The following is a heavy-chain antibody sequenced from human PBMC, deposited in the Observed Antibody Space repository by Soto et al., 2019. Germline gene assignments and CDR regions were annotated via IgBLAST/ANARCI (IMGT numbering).Heavy chain of an antibody. V-gene: IGHV4-30-4*01. Sequence: QVQLQESGPGLVKPSQTLSLTCTVSGGSISSGDYYWSWIRQPPGKGLEWIGYIYYSGSTYYNPFTTRRVXXSXEXXINEFSLRLSSMTAADSAAYYCASYSFTMVRGFYYWGQGTLVTVSS. D-gene: IGHD3-10*01. J-gene: IGHJ4*02. CDR2: IYYSGST. CDR3: ASYSFTMVRGFYY. CDR1: GGSISSGDYY.